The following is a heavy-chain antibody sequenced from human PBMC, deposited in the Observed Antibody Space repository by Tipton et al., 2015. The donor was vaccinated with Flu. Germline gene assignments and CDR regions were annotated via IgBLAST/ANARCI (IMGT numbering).Heavy chain of an antibody. V-gene: IGHV3-15*07. Sequence: VQLVQSGGGLIQPGGSLRLSCAASGFIFSDYAMHWVRQAPGKGLEWVGRIKRKADGGTTAYAAPVKGRFTISRDDPENTLYLQMSSLKIEDTAVYYCTTEDGRTGGAFGIWGQGTVVTVSS. D-gene: IGHD1-26*01. CDR2: IKRKADGGTT. J-gene: IGHJ3*02. CDR1: GFIFSDYA. CDR3: TTEDGRTGGAFGI.